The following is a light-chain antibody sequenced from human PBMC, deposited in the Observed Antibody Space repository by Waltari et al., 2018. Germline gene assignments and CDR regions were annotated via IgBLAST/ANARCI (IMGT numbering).Light chain of an antibody. CDR3: MQALQTPLT. J-gene: IGKJ4*01. CDR1: QSLLHSNVYNY. Sequence: DIVMTQSPPSLPVTPGEPASISCRSSQSLLHSNVYNYLDWYLQKPGQSPQLLIYLGSHRASGVPDRFSGSGSGTDFTLKISRVEAGDVGVYYCMQALQTPLTFGGGTKVEIK. CDR2: LGS. V-gene: IGKV2-28*01.